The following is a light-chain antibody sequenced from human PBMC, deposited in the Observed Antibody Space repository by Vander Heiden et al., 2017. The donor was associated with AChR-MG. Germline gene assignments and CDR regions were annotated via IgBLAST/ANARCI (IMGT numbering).Light chain of an antibody. Sequence: QSALTQPASVSGSPGQSITISCTGTSSDVGGYNYVPWYQQHPGKAPKLMSYDVSKRPSGVSNRFSGSKSGNTASLTISGLQAEDEADYYGSSYTSSSTLKWVFGGGTKLTGL. J-gene: IGLJ3*02. CDR3: SSYTSSSTLKWV. CDR2: DVS. CDR1: SSDVGGYNY. V-gene: IGLV2-14*01.